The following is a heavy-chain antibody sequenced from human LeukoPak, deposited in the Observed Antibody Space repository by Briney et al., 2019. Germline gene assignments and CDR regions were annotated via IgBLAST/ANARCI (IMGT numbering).Heavy chain of an antibody. CDR2: IEGDGNRI. CDR3: TRDWRNLGYDY. V-gene: IGHV3-74*01. J-gene: IGHJ4*02. D-gene: IGHD5-12*01. Sequence: GGSLRLSCAASGFTLSAYWMHWVRQAPGKGLMWVSRIEGDGNRITYADSVKGRFAISRDNAKNTLYLQMNSLRAEDTAVYYCTRDWRNLGYDYWGQGTLVTVSS. CDR1: GFTLSAYW.